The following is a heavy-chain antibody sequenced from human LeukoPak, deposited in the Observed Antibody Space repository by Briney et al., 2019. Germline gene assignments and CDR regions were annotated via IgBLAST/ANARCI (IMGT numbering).Heavy chain of an antibody. J-gene: IGHJ4*02. CDR1: GLTISSYS. D-gene: IGHD3-22*01. CDR2: ISSSSSTI. CDR3: ARDRRSGSLLDY. Sequence: GGSLRLSCAASGLTISSYSMNWVRRAPGKGLQWVSYISSSSSTIYYADSVKGRFTISRDNAKNSLYLQMNSLRAEDTAVYYCARDRRSGSLLDYWGQGTLVTVST. V-gene: IGHV3-48*01.